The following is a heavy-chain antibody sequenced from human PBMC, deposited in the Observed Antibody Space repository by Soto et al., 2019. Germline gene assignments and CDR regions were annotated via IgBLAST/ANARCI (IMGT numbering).Heavy chain of an antibody. V-gene: IGHV3-74*01. CDR2: INSDGSST. CDR3: ASGPQVSAGIRVAGNGYYYYGMAV. Sequence: EVQLVESGGGLVQPGGSLRLSCAASGFTFSSYWMHWVRQAPGKGLVWVSRINSDGSSTSYADSVKGRFTISRANAKTTLYLQMNSLRADDTAVYYSASGPQVSAGIRVAGNGYYYYGMAVWGHGTTVTVSS. J-gene: IGHJ6*02. CDR1: GFTFSSYW. D-gene: IGHD6-19*01.